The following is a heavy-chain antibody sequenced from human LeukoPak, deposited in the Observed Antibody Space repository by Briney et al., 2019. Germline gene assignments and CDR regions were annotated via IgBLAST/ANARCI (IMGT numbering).Heavy chain of an antibody. CDR2: IYYSGST. Sequence: PSETLSLTCTVSGGSISSGDYYWSWIRQPPGKGLEWSGYIYYSGSTYYNPSLKSRVTISVDTSKNQFSLKLSSVTAADTAVYYCAGEYCSSTSCYHYWGQGTLVTVSS. D-gene: IGHD2-2*01. J-gene: IGHJ4*02. CDR3: AGEYCSSTSCYHY. V-gene: IGHV4-30-4*08. CDR1: GGSISSGDYY.